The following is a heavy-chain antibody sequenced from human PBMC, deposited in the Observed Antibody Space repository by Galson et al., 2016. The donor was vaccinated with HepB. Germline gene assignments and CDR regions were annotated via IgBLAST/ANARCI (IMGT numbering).Heavy chain of an antibody. V-gene: IGHV4-4*07. CDR2: IYISGDT. CDR1: GGSLSGYY. J-gene: IGHJ5*02. D-gene: IGHD4-23*01. Sequence: SETLSLTCTMSGGSLSGYYWSWIRQPAGKAPEWIGRIYISGDTYYNPSLKGRVAMSLDTSKNQFSLSLRSVTAADTAVYYCARGPYSTVAPVASFDPWGQGTVVTVSS. CDR3: ARGPYSTVAPVASFDP.